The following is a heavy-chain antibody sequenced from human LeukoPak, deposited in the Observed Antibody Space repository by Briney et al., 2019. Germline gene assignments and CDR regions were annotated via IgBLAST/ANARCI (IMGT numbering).Heavy chain of an antibody. CDR2: ISSSSSYI. V-gene: IGHV3-21*01. CDR3: ARDYTMIRYYFDY. Sequence: PGGSLRLSCAASGFTFSSYSMNWVRQAPGKGLEWVSSISSSSSYIYYADSVKGRFTISRDNAKNSLYLQMNSLRAEDTAVYYCARDYTMIRYYFDYWGQGTLVIVSS. D-gene: IGHD3-22*01. J-gene: IGHJ4*02. CDR1: GFTFSSYS.